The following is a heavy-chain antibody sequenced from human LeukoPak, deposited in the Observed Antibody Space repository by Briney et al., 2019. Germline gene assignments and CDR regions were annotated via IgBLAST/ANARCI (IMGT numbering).Heavy chain of an antibody. J-gene: IGHJ4*02. CDR3: ARVPALRVMTTPTYFDF. Sequence: SETLSLTCTVSGGSISTSNYYWNWIRQPPGKGLEWIGYLSYSGSTNYNPSLRNRVTISVDTSKNQFSLKLSSVTAADTALYYCARVPALRVMTTPTYFDFWGQGTLVTVSS. CDR1: GGSISTSNYY. D-gene: IGHD4-17*01. CDR2: LSYSGST. V-gene: IGHV4-61*01.